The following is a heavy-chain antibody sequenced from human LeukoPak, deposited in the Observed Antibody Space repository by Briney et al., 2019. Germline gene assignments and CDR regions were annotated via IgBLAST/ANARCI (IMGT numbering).Heavy chain of an antibody. CDR1: GYTFTSYG. D-gene: IGHD6-13*01. CDR3: ARGRAYSSSWSSSSAFDL. Sequence: VASVKVSCKASGYTFTSYGISWVRQAPGQGLEWMVWISAYNGNTNYAQKLQGRVTITTDTSTRTASMELRSLRSDDTAVYYCARGRAYSSSWSSSSAFDLWGRGTLVTVSS. J-gene: IGHJ2*01. V-gene: IGHV1-18*01. CDR2: ISAYNGNT.